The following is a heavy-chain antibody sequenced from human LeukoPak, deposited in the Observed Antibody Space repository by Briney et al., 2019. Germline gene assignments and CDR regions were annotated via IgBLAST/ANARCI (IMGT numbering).Heavy chain of an antibody. Sequence: GGSLRLSCAASGFTFSSYSMNWVRQAPGKGLEWVSSLSSSSSYIYYADSVKGRFTISRDNAKNSLYLQMNSLRAEDTAVYYCARVREVVPAAHGGGDAFDIWGQGTMVTVSS. CDR2: LSSSSSYI. CDR1: GFTFSSYS. D-gene: IGHD2-2*01. CDR3: ARVREVVPAAHGGGDAFDI. V-gene: IGHV3-21*01. J-gene: IGHJ3*02.